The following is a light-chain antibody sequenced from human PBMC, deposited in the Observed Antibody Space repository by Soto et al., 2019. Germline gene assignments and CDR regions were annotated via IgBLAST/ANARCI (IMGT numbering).Light chain of an antibody. CDR2: GVS. CDR1: QSLTSSY. V-gene: IGKV3-20*01. Sequence: DIVLTQSPGALSLSPGERATLSCRSSQSLTSSYLAWYQQRPGQAPSLIIYGVSSRATGIPDRFSGSWSGTDCTLTITRLEPEDVAVYYCQHYGYSLWTFGQGTKVDIK. CDR3: QHYGYSLWT. J-gene: IGKJ1*01.